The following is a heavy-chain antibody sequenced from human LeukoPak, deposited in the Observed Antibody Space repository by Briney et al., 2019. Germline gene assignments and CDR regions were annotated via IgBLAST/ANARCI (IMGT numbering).Heavy chain of an antibody. CDR3: ARGGSTSRYGGWFDP. CDR1: GGSISSYY. V-gene: IGHV4-4*07. Sequence: KTSETLSLTCTVSGGSISSYYWSWIRQPAGKGLEWIGRIYTSGSTNYNPSLKSRVTISVDTSKNQFSLKLSSVTAADTAVYYCARGGSTSRYGGWFDPWGQGTLVTVSS. J-gene: IGHJ5*02. CDR2: IYTSGST. D-gene: IGHD2-2*01.